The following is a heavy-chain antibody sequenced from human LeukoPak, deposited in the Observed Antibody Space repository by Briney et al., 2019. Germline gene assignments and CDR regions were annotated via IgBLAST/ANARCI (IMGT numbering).Heavy chain of an antibody. Sequence: GASVKVSCTASGYTFTSYYMHWVRQAPGQGLEWMGIINPSGGSTSYAQKFQGRVTMTRDTSTSTVYMELSSLRSEDTAVYYCAREGSGWSRVKWFDPWGQGTLVTVSS. J-gene: IGHJ5*02. CDR3: AREGSGWSRVKWFDP. V-gene: IGHV1-46*01. CDR2: INPSGGST. D-gene: IGHD6-19*01. CDR1: GYTFTSYY.